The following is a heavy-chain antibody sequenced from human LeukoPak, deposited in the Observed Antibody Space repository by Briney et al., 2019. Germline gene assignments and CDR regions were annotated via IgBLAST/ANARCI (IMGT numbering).Heavy chain of an antibody. CDR3: ARALDGSRNGLDI. Sequence: GGSLRLSCAASGFILRNLWMHWVRQDPGKGLVWVSRINPAVGNTNYADSVKGRFTISSDNAKSTVYLQMNTLRAEDTGIYFCARALDGSRNGLDIWGQGTVVTV. V-gene: IGHV3-74*01. J-gene: IGHJ3*02. CDR2: INPAVGNT. D-gene: IGHD1-26*01. CDR1: GFILRNLW.